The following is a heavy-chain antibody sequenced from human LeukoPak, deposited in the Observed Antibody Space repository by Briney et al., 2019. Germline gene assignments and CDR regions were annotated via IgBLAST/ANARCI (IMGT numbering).Heavy chain of an antibody. CDR3: ATDFYDST. J-gene: IGHJ5*02. D-gene: IGHD3-22*01. CDR1: GFTFSSYA. CDR2: IRSNSDGGTI. Sequence: GGSLRLSCAASGFTFSSYAMSWVRQAPGKGLEWVGRIRSNSDGGTIDYAAPVKGRFTLSRDDSKTTLYLQMNSLQTEDTAVYYCATDFYDSTWGQGTLVTVSS. V-gene: IGHV3-15*01.